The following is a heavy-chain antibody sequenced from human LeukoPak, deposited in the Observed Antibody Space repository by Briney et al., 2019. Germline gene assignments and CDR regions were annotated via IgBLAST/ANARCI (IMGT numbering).Heavy chain of an antibody. V-gene: IGHV1-69*13. Sequence: ASVKVSCKASGGTFSSYAISWVRQAPGQGLEWMGGIIPIFGTANYARKFQGRVTITADESTSTAYMELSSLRSEDTAVYYCARKTGDYDAFDIWGQGTMDTVSS. CDR1: GGTFSSYA. CDR2: IIPIFGTA. J-gene: IGHJ3*02. CDR3: ARKTGDYDAFDI. D-gene: IGHD7-27*01.